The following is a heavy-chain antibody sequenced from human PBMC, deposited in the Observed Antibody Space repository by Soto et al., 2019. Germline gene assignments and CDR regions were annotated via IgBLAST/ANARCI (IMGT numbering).Heavy chain of an antibody. CDR1: GFTFDDYA. CDR3: AKETQSNLGTGGFYC. CDR2: ISWNSESV. J-gene: IGHJ4*02. Sequence: EVQLVESGGGEVQPGRSLRLSCAASGFTFDDYAMHWVRQVPGKGLEWVAGISWNSESVGYVDSLKGRFNISRDNAKNSLYLDVSSLRVEDTAFYFCAKETQSNLGTGGFYCWGQGTLLTVSS. V-gene: IGHV3-9*01. D-gene: IGHD7-27*01.